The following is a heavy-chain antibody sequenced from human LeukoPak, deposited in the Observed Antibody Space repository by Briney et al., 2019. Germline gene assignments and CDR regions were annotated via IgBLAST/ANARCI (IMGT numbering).Heavy chain of an antibody. J-gene: IGHJ6*02. D-gene: IGHD1-26*01. CDR3: TRDQGVGATRRYYGMDV. V-gene: IGHV3-49*04. CDR2: IRGKAYGGTT. CDR1: GFTFGDYA. Sequence: GGSLRLSCTASGFTFGDYAMSWVRQAPGKGLEWVGFIRGKAYGGTTEYAASVKGRFTISRDDSKSIAYLQMNSLKTEDTAVYYCTRDQGVGATRRYYGMDVWGQGTTVTVSS.